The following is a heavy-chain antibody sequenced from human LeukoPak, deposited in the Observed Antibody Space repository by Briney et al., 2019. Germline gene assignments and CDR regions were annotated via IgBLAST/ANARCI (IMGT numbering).Heavy chain of an antibody. CDR3: GRYKAAAGTVDP. CDR2: IYYSGST. D-gene: IGHD6-13*01. J-gene: IGHJ5*02. Sequence: SETLSLTCTVSGGXITSDDYYWGWIRRPPGKGLEWIGRIYYSGSTHYNPSLKSRVTMSVDTSKNKFSLNLSSVTAADTAVCYCGRYKAAAGTVDPWGQGTLVTVSS. V-gene: IGHV4-39*01. CDR1: GGXITSDDYY.